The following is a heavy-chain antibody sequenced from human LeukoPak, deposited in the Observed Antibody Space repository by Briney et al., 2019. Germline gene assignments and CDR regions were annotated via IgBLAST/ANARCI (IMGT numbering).Heavy chain of an antibody. V-gene: IGHV1-2*02. J-gene: IGHJ3*02. CDR3: ARDQQYQLLFKAQYGDYKGENAFDI. D-gene: IGHD2-2*01. CDR2: INPNSGGT. Sequence: GASVKVSCKASGYTFTGYYMHWVRQAPGQGLEWMGWINPNSGGTNYAQKFQGRVTMTRDTSISTAYMELSRLRFDDTAVYYCARDQQYQLLFKAQYGDYKGENAFDIWGQGTMVTVSS. CDR1: GYTFTGYY.